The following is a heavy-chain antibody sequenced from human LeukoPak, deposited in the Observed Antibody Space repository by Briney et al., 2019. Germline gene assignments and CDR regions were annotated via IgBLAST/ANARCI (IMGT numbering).Heavy chain of an antibody. CDR1: GFTFSSYA. Sequence: GGSLRLSCAASGFTFSSYAIHWVRQAPGKGLEWVANIKQDGSEKYYVDSVKGRFTISRDNAKNSLYLQMNSLRAEDTAVYYCARDSYGTTNHFQHWGQGTLVTVSS. J-gene: IGHJ1*01. V-gene: IGHV3-7*01. CDR3: ARDSYGTTNHFQH. D-gene: IGHD1-7*01. CDR2: IKQDGSEK.